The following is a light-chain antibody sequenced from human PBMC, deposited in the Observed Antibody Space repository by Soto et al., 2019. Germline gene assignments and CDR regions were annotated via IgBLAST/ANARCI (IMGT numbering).Light chain of an antibody. J-gene: IGKJ5*01. CDR2: DAS. CDR3: QQYHNRPIT. V-gene: IGKV3-15*01. CDR1: QSVSSN. Sequence: EIVMTQSPATLSVSPGESATLSCRASQSVSSNLAWHQQKPGQAPRILMYDASTRATGISARFSGSGSGTEFTLTISSLQSEDFAVYYCQQYHNRPITFGQGTRLEIK.